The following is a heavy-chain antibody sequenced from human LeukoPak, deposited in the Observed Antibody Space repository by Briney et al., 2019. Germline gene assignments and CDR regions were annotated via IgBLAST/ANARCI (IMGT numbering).Heavy chain of an antibody. CDR3: ARGLRFLEWLLSSLYYFDY. V-gene: IGHV1-2*02. CDR1: GYTSTGYY. D-gene: IGHD3-3*01. CDR2: INPNSGGT. Sequence: GASVKVSCKASGYTSTGYYMHWVRQAPGQGLEWMGWINPNSGGTNYAQKFQGRVTMTRDTSISTAYMELSRLRSDDTAVYYCARGLRFLEWLLSSLYYFDYWGQGTLVTVSS. J-gene: IGHJ4*02.